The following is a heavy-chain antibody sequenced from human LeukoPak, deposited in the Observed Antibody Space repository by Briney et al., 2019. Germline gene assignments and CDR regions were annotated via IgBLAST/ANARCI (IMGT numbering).Heavy chain of an antibody. V-gene: IGHV3-49*03. CDR1: GFTFGDYA. CDR3: TRTVTTWIHGNWFDP. D-gene: IGHD4-17*01. CDR2: IRSKAYGGTT. J-gene: IGHJ5*02. Sequence: GGSLRLSCTASGFTFGDYAMSWFRQAPGKGLEWVGFIRSKAYGGTTEYAASVKGRFTISRDDSKSIAYLQMNSLKTEDTAVYYCTRTVTTWIHGNWFDPWGQGTLVTVSS.